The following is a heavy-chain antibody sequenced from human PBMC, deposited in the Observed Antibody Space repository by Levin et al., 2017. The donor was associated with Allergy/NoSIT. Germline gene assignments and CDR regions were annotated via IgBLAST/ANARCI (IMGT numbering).Heavy chain of an antibody. V-gene: IGHV4-39*01. CDR2: IYYSGST. CDR3: ASLGYCSGGSCYWSDAFDS. J-gene: IGHJ3*02. CDR1: GGSISSSSYY. Sequence: PSETLSLTCTVSGGSISSSSYYWGWIRQPPGKGLEWIGSIYYSGSTYYNPSLKSRVTISVDTSKNQFSLKLSSVTAADTAVYYCASLGYCSGGSCYWSDAFDSWGQGTMVTVSS. D-gene: IGHD2-15*01.